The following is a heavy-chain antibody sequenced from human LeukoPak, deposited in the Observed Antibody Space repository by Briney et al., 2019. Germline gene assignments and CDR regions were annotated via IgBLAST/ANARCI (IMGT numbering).Heavy chain of an antibody. Sequence: PSETLSLTCTVSGGSVSSSSDSWGWIRQPPGKGLEWIGTISYSGTTYYSPSLKSRVTISADTSKNHFSLQLSSVTAADTAIYYCARDVGYRVPGWFDPWGQGTLVTVSS. V-gene: IGHV4-39*07. D-gene: IGHD3-16*02. CDR1: GGSVSSSSDS. J-gene: IGHJ5*02. CDR3: ARDVGYRVPGWFDP. CDR2: ISYSGTT.